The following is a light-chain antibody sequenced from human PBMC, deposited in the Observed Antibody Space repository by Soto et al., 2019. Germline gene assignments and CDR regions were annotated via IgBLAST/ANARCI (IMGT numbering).Light chain of an antibody. CDR1: SSDVRGYNY. Sequence: SVGTPPRTVSGSPGESVAISCTEASSDVRGYNYVSWYQQHPGKAPKLIIYDVNYRPSGVPNRFSGSQSGNTASLTISGLQADDEADYYCCSYAGSYTLLFGGGTK. CDR2: DVN. J-gene: IGLJ2*01. V-gene: IGLV2-11*01. CDR3: CSYAGSYTLL.